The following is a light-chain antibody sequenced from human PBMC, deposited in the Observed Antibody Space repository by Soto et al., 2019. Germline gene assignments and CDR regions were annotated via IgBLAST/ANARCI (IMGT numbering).Light chain of an antibody. CDR2: DAS. J-gene: IGKJ5*01. CDR3: QQYHSLIT. CDR1: QDISNY. V-gene: IGKV1-33*01. Sequence: IEMTQSPSSLSSSVVDIFTITCQASQDISNYLNWYQQKPGKAPKLLISDASRLETGVPSRFSGRGSGTDFTFTISSLQPEDIATYYCQQYHSLITFGRGTRLEIK.